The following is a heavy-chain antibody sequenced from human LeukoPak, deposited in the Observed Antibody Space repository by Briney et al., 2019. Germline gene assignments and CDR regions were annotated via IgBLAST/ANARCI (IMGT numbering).Heavy chain of an antibody. J-gene: IGHJ5*02. CDR1: GGSISSGGYY. Sequence: SETLSLTCTVSGGSISSGGYYWSWIRQHPGKGQEWIGYNHHSGSTYYNPSLKSRLTISLDTSKNQFSLKLNSVTAADTAVYYCANYGSGSYRFDPWGQGTLVTVSS. V-gene: IGHV4-31*03. CDR3: ANYGSGSYRFDP. D-gene: IGHD3-10*01. CDR2: NHHSGST.